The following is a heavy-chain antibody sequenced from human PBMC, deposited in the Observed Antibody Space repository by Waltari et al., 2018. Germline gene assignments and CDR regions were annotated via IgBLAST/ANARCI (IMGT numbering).Heavy chain of an antibody. D-gene: IGHD5-18*01. CDR2: IKYDASEK. V-gene: IGHV3-7*01. CDR3: ARDHVYTYGTGWDAPDF. Sequence: WVRQAPGKGLEWVANIKYDASEKYYVDSVKGRFTISRDNAKNSLDLQMNSLRVEDTAMYYCARDHVYTYGTGWDAPDFLGQGTMVTVSS. J-gene: IGHJ3*01.